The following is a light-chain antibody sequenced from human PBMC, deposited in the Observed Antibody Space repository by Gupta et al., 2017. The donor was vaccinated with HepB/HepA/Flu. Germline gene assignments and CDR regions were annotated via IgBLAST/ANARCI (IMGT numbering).Light chain of an antibody. CDR3: QQYYSNPPR. V-gene: IGKV4-1*01. CDR1: QSVLYSSDNKNH. CDR2: WAS. Sequence: DIVMTQSPDSLAVSLGERATMNCKSSQSVLYSSDNKNHFAWYQQKPGQPPKLLIYWASTRESGVPDRFNGSGSGTDFTLTISSLQAEDVAVYYCQQYYSNPPRFGQGTKVEIK. J-gene: IGKJ1*01.